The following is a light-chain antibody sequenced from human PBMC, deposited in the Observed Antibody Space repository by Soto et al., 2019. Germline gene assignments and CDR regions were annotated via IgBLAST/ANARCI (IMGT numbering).Light chain of an antibody. Sequence: EVVLTQSPGTLSLSPGERATLSCRTSQSVVNYQLAWYRQKPGQAHSLLIYNTFHRATGIPDRFSGTESETDFTLTISALEPKDVAVYDCQQYCALPPTSGQGTRVEIK. CDR2: NTF. V-gene: IGKV3-20*01. J-gene: IGKJ1*01. CDR1: QSVVNYQ. CDR3: QQYCALPPT.